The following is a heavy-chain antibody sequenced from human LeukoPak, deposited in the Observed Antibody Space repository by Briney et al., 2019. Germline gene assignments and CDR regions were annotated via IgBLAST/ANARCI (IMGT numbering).Heavy chain of an antibody. J-gene: IGHJ4*02. D-gene: IGHD6-13*01. V-gene: IGHV1-69*05. CDR1: GGTFSSYA. CDR2: IIPIFGTA. Sequence: EASVKVSCKASGGTFSSYAISWVRQAPGQGLEWMGGIIPIFGTANYAQKFQGRVTITTDESTSTAYMELSSLRSEDTAVYYCATLSSSWYRGGDYWGQGTLVTVSS. CDR3: ATLSSSWYRGGDY.